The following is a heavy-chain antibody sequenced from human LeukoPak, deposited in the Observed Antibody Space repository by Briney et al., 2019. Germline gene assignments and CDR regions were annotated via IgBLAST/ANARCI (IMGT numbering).Heavy chain of an antibody. J-gene: IGHJ5*02. CDR1: GFTFDDYT. V-gene: IGHV3-43*01. CDR2: ISWDGGST. CDR3: AKAIDGYRSGWFDP. Sequence: PGGSLRLSCAASGFTFDDYTMHWVRQAPGKGLEWVSLISWDGGSTYYADSVKGRFTISRDNRKNSLYLQMNSLRTEDTALYYCAKAIDGYRSGWFDPWGQGTLVTVSS. D-gene: IGHD5-24*01.